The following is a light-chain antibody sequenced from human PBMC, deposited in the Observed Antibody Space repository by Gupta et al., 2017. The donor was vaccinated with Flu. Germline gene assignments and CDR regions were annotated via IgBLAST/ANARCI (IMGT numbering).Light chain of an antibody. V-gene: IGLV2-11*01. CDR2: DVT. CDR1: SSDVGTYNY. J-gene: IGLJ2*01. Sequence: QSALTQPRSGAGSPGQSVTIPCTGTSSDVGTYNYVSWHQQDPGKAPKLIIYDVTKRPSGVPDRFSGSKSGNTASLTISGLQTEDEADYYCCSYAGSYTLIFGGGTKLTVL. CDR3: CSYAGSYTLI.